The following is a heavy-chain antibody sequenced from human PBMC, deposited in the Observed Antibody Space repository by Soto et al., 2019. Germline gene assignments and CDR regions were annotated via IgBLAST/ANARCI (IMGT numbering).Heavy chain of an antibody. V-gene: IGHV1-2*02. D-gene: IGHD5-12*01. Sequence: VQLVQSGAEVKKPGASVKVSCKTSGDSFNDYYIHWVRQATGQGLEWMVWINPNGGGTKYAQKFQGRVTVTRDPSIRKVYMELSSLRSDDTAVYYCARESGGATATLDYYYFYMDVWGKGTTVTVSS. J-gene: IGHJ6*03. CDR1: GDSFNDYY. CDR3: ARESGGATATLDYYYFYMDV. CDR2: INPNGGGT.